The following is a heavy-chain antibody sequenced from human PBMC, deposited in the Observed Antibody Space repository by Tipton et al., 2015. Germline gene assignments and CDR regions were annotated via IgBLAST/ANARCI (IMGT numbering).Heavy chain of an antibody. Sequence: TLSFTCTVSGGSFSDYYWSWIRQSPGEGLEWIGYIYYSGSTNYNPSLRSRVAMSMDTSKNQFSLKLSSVTAADTAVYYCARQSGESSGWPSAFDIWGQGTMVTVSS. CDR1: GGSFSDYY. D-gene: IGHD6-19*01. CDR3: ARQSGESSGWPSAFDI. V-gene: IGHV4-59*08. J-gene: IGHJ3*02. CDR2: IYYSGST.